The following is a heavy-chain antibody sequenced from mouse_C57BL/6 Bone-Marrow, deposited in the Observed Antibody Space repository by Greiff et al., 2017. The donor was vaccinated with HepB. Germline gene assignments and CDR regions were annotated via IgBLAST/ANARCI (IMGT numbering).Heavy chain of an antibody. V-gene: IGHV14-1*01. CDR3: TSDLLWSITGAY. CDR2: IDPEDGDT. J-gene: IGHJ3*01. D-gene: IGHD2-1*01. Sequence: EVQLQQSGAELVRPGASVKLSCTASGFNIKDYYMHWVKQRPEQGLEWIGRIDPEDGDTEYAPKFQGKATMTADTSSNTAYLQLSSLTSEDTAVYYCTSDLLWSITGAYWGQGTLVTVSA. CDR1: GFNIKDYY.